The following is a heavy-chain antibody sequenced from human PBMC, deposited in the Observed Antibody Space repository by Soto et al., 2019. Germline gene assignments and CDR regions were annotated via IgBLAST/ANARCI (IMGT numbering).Heavy chain of an antibody. D-gene: IGHD2-21*02. J-gene: IGHJ6*04. CDR1: GFTFSSYG. CDR3: ARSQREGDNYYYGMDV. CDR2: IWYDGSNK. V-gene: IGHV3-33*01. Sequence: GGSLRLSCAASGFTFSSYGMHWVRQAPGKGLEWVAVIWYDGSNKYYADSVKGRFTISRDNSKNTLYLQMNSLRAEDTAVYYCARSQREGDNYYYGMDVWGKGTTVNVSS.